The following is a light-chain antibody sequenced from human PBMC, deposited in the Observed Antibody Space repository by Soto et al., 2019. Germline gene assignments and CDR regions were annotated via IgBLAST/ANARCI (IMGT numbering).Light chain of an antibody. CDR1: QSVGSH. J-gene: IGKJ4*01. CDR2: GAS. CDR3: QQYHDWPLT. V-gene: IGKV3-15*01. Sequence: EIVMTQSPATLSVSPGGRATLSCRASQSVGSHLAWYQRKPGRAPRLLIYGASSRATGIPATFSGSGSGTEFSLTISSLQSEDFAVYYCQQYHDWPLTFGGGNKVEI.